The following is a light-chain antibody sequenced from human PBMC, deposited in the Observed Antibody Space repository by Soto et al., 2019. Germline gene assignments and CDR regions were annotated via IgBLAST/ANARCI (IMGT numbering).Light chain of an antibody. Sequence: QSVLTQPASVSGSPGQSITITISCTGSSSDVGSYNLVSWHQKNPGKAPKLMIYEGSKRPSGVSNRFSGSKSGNTASLTISGVQAEDEADYFCCSYAGSYVFGTGTKLTVL. CDR2: EGS. CDR1: SSDVGSYNL. J-gene: IGLJ1*01. V-gene: IGLV2-23*01. CDR3: CSYAGSYV.